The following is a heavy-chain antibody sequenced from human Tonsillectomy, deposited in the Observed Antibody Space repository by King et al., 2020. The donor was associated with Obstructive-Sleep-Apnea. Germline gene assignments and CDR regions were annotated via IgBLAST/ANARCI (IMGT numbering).Heavy chain of an antibody. CDR3: ASVPPDFWSAFQWEDY. D-gene: IGHD3-3*01. CDR1: GFTFSSYS. CDR2: ITSSSGYI. J-gene: IGHJ4*02. V-gene: IGHV3-21*01. Sequence: QLVQSGGGLVKPGGSLRLSCAASGFTFSSYSMNWVRQAPGKGLEWVSSITSSSGYIYYADSVTGRFTISRDNAKNSLYLQMSSLRAEDTAVYYCASVPPDFWSAFQWEDYWGQGTLVTVSS.